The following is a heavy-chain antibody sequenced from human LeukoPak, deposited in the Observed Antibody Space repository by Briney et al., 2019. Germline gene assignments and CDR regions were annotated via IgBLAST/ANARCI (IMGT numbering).Heavy chain of an antibody. J-gene: IGHJ4*02. D-gene: IGHD3-10*01. Sequence: GGSLRLSCAASEFTFSNYGMHWVRQAPGKGLEWVSYISSSSSTIYYADSVKGRFTISRDNAKNSLYLQMNSLRAEDTAVYYRARAPRRASSGSYYNVPFGHRGQGTLVNVFS. CDR3: ARAPRRASSGSYYNVPFGH. CDR2: ISSSSSTI. V-gene: IGHV3-48*01. CDR1: EFTFSNYG.